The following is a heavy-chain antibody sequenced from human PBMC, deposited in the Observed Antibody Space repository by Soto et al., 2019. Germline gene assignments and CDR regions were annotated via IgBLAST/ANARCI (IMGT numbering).Heavy chain of an antibody. CDR1: GFTFSTYG. CDR3: ARLYCSATSCYSVGAFDI. CDR2: IWFDGSDK. V-gene: IGHV3-33*01. D-gene: IGHD2-2*01. J-gene: IGHJ3*02. Sequence: LRLSCAASGFTFSTYGMHWVRQAPGKGLEWVALIWFDGSDKYYTESVKGRFTIPRDNSKSTLYLQMNSLRAEDTAFYYCARLYCSATSCYSVGAFDIRGPGTMVTVSS.